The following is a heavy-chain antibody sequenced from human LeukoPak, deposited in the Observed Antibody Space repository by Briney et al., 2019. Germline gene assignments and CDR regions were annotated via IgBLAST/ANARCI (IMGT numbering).Heavy chain of an antibody. J-gene: IGHJ4*02. CDR3: ARADGAQTFPFDY. D-gene: IGHD4/OR15-4a*01. CDR2: INPGGNT. Sequence: SETLSLTCAVYGGSFSGYYWSWIRQPPGEGLEWIGEINPGGNTNYNPSLKSRVTISVDTSKNQFSLKLTSVTAADTAVYYCARADGAQTFPFDYWSLGSLVTVSS. V-gene: IGHV4-34*01. CDR1: GGSFSGYY.